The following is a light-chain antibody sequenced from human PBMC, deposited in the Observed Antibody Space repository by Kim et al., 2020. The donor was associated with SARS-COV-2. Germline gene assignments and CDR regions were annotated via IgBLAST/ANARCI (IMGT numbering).Light chain of an antibody. Sequence: ASVGDRFTITCRASQGISHFLAWYQQKPGKVPRLLISAASTLQPGVPSRFSGSGSGTDFTLSISSLQPEDVANYYCQNYNSAPHTFGGGTKVDIK. V-gene: IGKV1-27*01. CDR1: QGISHF. J-gene: IGKJ4*01. CDR3: QNYNSAPHT. CDR2: AAS.